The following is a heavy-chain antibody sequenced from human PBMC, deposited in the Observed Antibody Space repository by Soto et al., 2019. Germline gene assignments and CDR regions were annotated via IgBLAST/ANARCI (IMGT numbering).Heavy chain of an antibody. CDR2: ISYDGSNK. Sequence: GGSLRLSCAASGFTFSSYGMHWVRQAPGKGLEWVAVISYDGSNKYYADSVKGRFTISRDNSKNTLYLQMNSLRAEDTAVYYCAKDHRFLEWLSNDFDYWGQGTLVTVSS. J-gene: IGHJ4*02. D-gene: IGHD3-3*01. CDR1: GFTFSSYG. CDR3: AKDHRFLEWLSNDFDY. V-gene: IGHV3-30*18.